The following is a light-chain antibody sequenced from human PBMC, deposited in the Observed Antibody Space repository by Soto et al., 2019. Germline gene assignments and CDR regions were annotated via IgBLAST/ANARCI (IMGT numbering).Light chain of an antibody. V-gene: IGKV3-20*01. CDR2: GAS. J-gene: IGKJ4*01. CDR3: QQHDISFT. Sequence: IVLTQFPAILFLSQGERATLSCTASQHVTTTYIAWYQQKFGQAPRLLIYGASTRATGTPDRFTGGGFGTDFTLTISRVAPEDLPVYYCQQHDISFTFGGGTKVDIK. CDR1: QHVTTTY.